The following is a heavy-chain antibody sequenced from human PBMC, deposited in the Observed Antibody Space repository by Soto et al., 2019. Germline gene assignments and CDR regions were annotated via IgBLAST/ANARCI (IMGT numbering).Heavy chain of an antibody. Sequence: EVQLLESGGGLVQPGGSLRLSCAASGFTFKNFAMSWVRQAPGKGMEWVSAISGSGSSAHYADSVKGRFTVSRDDAKSPLWLQMSGLRVDDTALYYCAKDAVPYNGEWDWFDLWGQGTLVTVSS. CDR2: ISGSGSSA. CDR1: GFTFKNFA. D-gene: IGHD3-10*01. J-gene: IGHJ5*02. V-gene: IGHV3-23*01. CDR3: AKDAVPYNGEWDWFDL.